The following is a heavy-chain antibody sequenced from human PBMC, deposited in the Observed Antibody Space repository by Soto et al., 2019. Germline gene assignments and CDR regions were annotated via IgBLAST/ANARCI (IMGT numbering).Heavy chain of an antibody. J-gene: IGHJ4*02. CDR1: GDSISRSSYY. V-gene: IGHV4-39*01. D-gene: IGHD3-22*01. Sequence: SETLSLTCTVSGDSISRSSYYWGWIRQSPGKGLEWIGSINYSGSTYYNPSLKSRLTMSVDTSKNQFSLMLNSVTAADTAVYYCARHFGTYYYDSSGCHYRGYFDYWGQGTLVTVSS. CDR3: ARHFGTYYYDSSGCHYRGYFDY. CDR2: INYSGST.